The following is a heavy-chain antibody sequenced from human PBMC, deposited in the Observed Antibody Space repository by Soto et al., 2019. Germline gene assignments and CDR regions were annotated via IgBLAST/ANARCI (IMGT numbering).Heavy chain of an antibody. CDR1: GGSISSGDYY. CDR3: ASFRTYYYDSSGLDYYYYGMDV. D-gene: IGHD3-22*01. J-gene: IGHJ6*02. Sequence: PWETLSLTCTVSGGSISSGDYYWSWIRQPPGKGLEWIGYIYYSGSTNYNPSLKSRVTISVDTSKNQFSLKLSSVTAADTAVYYCASFRTYYYDSSGLDYYYYGMDVWGQGATVTVSS. CDR2: IYYSGST. V-gene: IGHV4-30-4*01.